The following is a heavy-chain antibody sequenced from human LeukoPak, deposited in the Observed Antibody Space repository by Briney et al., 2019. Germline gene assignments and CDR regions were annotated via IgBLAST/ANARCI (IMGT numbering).Heavy chain of an antibody. CDR1: GYTFTNYG. D-gene: IGHD6-6*01. Sequence: ASVKVSCKASGYTFTNYGISWVRQAPGQGLDWMGWISAYNGNKVYAQELQGRVTMTTDTSTSTAYMELRSLRSDDTAVYYCARDRWSSSSSEGALDIRGQGTMVTVSS. V-gene: IGHV1-18*01. CDR3: ARDRWSSSSSEGALDI. J-gene: IGHJ3*02. CDR2: ISAYNGNK.